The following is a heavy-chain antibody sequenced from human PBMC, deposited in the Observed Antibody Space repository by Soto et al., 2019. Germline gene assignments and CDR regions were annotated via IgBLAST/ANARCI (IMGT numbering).Heavy chain of an antibody. J-gene: IGHJ4*02. D-gene: IGHD2-2*01. Sequence: SETLSLTCAVSGGSISSSNWWSWVRQPPGKGLEWIGEVYRTGSANYNPSLKSRVTMSVDKSKNQFSLNLRSVTAADAAVYYCARNYIEPDMLDEKNYCFDYWGQGTLVTVSS. CDR2: VYRTGSA. CDR1: GGSISSSNW. V-gene: IGHV4-4*02. CDR3: ARNYIEPDMLDEKNYCFDY.